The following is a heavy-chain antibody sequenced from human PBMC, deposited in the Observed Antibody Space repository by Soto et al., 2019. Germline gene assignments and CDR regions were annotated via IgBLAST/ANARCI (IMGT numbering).Heavy chain of an antibody. D-gene: IGHD2-2*01. Sequence: QVQLQESGPGLVKPSQTLSLTCTVSGGSISSGGYYWSWIRQHPGKGLEWIGYIYYSGSTYYNPSLKSRVTITVDTSKNQCALKLSSVTAADTAVYYCARSSTSAHYFDYWGQGTLVTVSS. CDR3: ARSSTSAHYFDY. CDR1: GGSISSGGYY. V-gene: IGHV4-31*03. CDR2: IYYSGST. J-gene: IGHJ4*02.